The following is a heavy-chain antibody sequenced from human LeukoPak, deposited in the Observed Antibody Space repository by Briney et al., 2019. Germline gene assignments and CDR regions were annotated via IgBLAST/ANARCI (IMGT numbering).Heavy chain of an antibody. CDR3: ARNRYYYGSGSYGVSNWFDP. CDR1: GGSISSSSYY. J-gene: IGHJ5*02. D-gene: IGHD3-10*01. Sequence: SETLSLTCTVSGGSISSSSYYWGWIRQPPGTGLEWIGSIYYSGSTYYKSSLKSRVTISVDTSKNQFSLKLSSVTAADTAVYYCARNRYYYGSGSYGVSNWFDPWGQGTLVIVSS. CDR2: IYYSGST. V-gene: IGHV4-39*01.